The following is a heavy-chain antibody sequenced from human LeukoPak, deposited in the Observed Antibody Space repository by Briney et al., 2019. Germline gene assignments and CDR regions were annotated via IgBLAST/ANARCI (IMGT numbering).Heavy chain of an antibody. V-gene: IGHV4-59*01. D-gene: IGHD3-10*01. Sequence: KPSETLSLTCTVSGGSISSYYWSWIRQPPGKGLEWIGYIYYSGSTNYNSSLKSRATISLDTSKNQFSPKLTSVTAADTAVYYCARVSLWFGELRGRGAWFDPWGQGILVTVSS. CDR2: IYYSGST. CDR3: ARVSLWFGELRGRGAWFDP. CDR1: GGSISSYY. J-gene: IGHJ5*02.